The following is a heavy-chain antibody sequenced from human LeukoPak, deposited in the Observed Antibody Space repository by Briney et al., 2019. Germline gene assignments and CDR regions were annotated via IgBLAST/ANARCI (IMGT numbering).Heavy chain of an antibody. D-gene: IGHD5-12*01. Sequence: ASVKVSCKASGYTFTSYDINWVRQAPGQGLEWMGIINPSGGSTSYAQKFQGRVTMTRDTSTSTVYMELSSLRSEDTAVYYCAREKGYDNSWFDPWGQGTLVTVSS. CDR1: GYTFTSYD. J-gene: IGHJ5*02. CDR2: INPSGGST. V-gene: IGHV1-46*01. CDR3: AREKGYDNSWFDP.